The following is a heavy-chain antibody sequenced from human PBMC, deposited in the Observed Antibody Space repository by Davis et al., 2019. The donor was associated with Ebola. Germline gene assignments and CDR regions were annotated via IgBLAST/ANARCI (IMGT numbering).Heavy chain of an antibody. J-gene: IGHJ5*02. CDR3: ARGKAARPRNWFDP. D-gene: IGHD6-6*01. CDR1: GYTFTSYD. Sequence: AALVKVSCKASGYTFTSYDINWVRQATGQGLEWMGWMNPNSGNTGYAQKFQGRVTMTRNTSISTAYMELSSLRSEDTAVYYCARGKAARPRNWFDPWGQGTLVTVSS. CDR2: MNPNSGNT. V-gene: IGHV1-8*01.